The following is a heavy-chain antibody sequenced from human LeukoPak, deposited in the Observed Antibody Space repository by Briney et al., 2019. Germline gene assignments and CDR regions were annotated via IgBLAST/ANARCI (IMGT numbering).Heavy chain of an antibody. J-gene: IGHJ4*02. CDR1: GGSFSGYY. Sequence: PSETLSLTCAVYGGSFSGYYWSWIRQPPGKGLEWIGEINHSGSTNYNPSLKSRVTISVDTSKNQFSLKLSSVTAADTAVYYCARPGYGDSDYWSQGTLVTVST. D-gene: IGHD4-17*01. V-gene: IGHV4-34*01. CDR3: ARPGYGDSDY. CDR2: INHSGST.